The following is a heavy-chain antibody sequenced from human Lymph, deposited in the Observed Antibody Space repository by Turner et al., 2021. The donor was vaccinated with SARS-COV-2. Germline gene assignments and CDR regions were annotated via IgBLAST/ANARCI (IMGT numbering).Heavy chain of an antibody. J-gene: IGHJ4*02. CDR2: IIPMLDIA. Sequence: QVQLVQSGAELKKPGSSVKVSCKASGGTFSSYAIRWVRQAPGQGLEWMGGIIPMLDIANYAQKCQGRVTITADKSTSTAYMELSSQRSEDTAVYYCARDVTGPLGYWGQGTLVTVSS. V-gene: IGHV1-69*10. CDR1: GGTFSSYA. CDR3: ARDVTGPLGY. D-gene: IGHD1-20*01.